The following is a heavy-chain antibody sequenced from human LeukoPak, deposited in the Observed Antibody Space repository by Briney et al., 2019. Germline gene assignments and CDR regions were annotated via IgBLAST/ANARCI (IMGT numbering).Heavy chain of an antibody. V-gene: IGHV3-11*04. D-gene: IGHD1-1*01. CDR1: GFTFSDYY. CDR2: ISSSSNNI. J-gene: IGHJ4*02. CDR3: ASGELDSLYYFDY. Sequence: GGSLRLSCAASGFTFSDYYMSRIRQAAGKGLEWVSYISSSSNNIYYADFVKGRFTISRDNAKNTLYLQMNSLRAEDTAVYFCASGELDSLYYFDYWGQGTLVTVSS.